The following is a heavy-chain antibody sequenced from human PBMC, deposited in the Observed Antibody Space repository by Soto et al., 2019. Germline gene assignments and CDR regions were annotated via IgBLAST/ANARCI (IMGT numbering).Heavy chain of an antibody. D-gene: IGHD4-4*01. CDR2: IKHDGSLQ. V-gene: IGHV3-7*03. J-gene: IGHJ4*02. CDR3: ARAPYSNAWYRFDL. Sequence: PRLSLRLSCEASGLTFSGYWMSWVRQAPGKGLEWVADIKHDGSLQYYVDSVKVRFTISRDNAKRLLYLQMNGLRAEDTALYYCARAPYSNAWYRFDLWGQGTLVSVSS. CDR1: GLTFSGYW.